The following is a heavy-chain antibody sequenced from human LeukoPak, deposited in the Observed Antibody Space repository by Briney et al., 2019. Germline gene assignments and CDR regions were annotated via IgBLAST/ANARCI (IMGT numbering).Heavy chain of an antibody. CDR1: GGSFSGYY. D-gene: IGHD2-15*01. J-gene: IGHJ3*02. CDR2: IYYSGST. V-gene: IGHV4-59*01. CDR3: ASSTDMRRGAFDT. Sequence: SETLSLTCAVYGGSFSGYYWSWIRQPPGKGLEWIGYIYYSGSTNYNPSLKSRVTISVDTSKNQFSLKLSSVTAADTAVYYCASSTDMRRGAFDTWGQGTMVTVSS.